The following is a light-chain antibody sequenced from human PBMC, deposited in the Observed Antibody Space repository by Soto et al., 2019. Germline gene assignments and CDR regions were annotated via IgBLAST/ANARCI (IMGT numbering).Light chain of an antibody. CDR2: SNS. CDR3: AAWDDGLNGYV. J-gene: IGLJ1*01. V-gene: IGLV1-44*01. Sequence: QAVVTQPPSASGTPGQRVTISCSGSRYNIANNAVTWYQHLPGTPPRLLIYSNSQRPSGVPDRFSGSKSGTSASLDISGLRSDDEADYYCAAWDDGLNGYVFGTGTKLTVL. CDR1: RYNIANNA.